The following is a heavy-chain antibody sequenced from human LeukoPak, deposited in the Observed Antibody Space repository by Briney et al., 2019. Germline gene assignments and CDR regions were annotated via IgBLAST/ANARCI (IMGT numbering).Heavy chain of an antibody. V-gene: IGHV3-74*01. D-gene: IGHD2/OR15-2a*01. CDR1: GXTFSSYW. Sequence: GGSLRLSCAASGXTFSSYWVHWLRQAPGKGLVSVSRISTDGSSTTYADSVKGRFTISRDNGKNTLYLQMNSLRAEDTAVYYCASYLTSIPSGMNVWGQGTTVTVSS. J-gene: IGHJ6*02. CDR2: ISTDGSST. CDR3: ASYLTSIPSGMNV.